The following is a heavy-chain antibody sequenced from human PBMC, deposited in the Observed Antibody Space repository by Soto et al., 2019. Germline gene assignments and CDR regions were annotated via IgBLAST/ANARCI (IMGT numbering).Heavy chain of an antibody. CDR2: MNPNSGNT. J-gene: IGHJ4*02. Sequence: ASVKLSCKASGYTFTSYDINWVRQATGQGLEWMGWMNPNSGNTGYAQKFQGRVTMTRNTSISTAYMELSSMRSEDTAVYYCARVPRSYYDSSGYPGPYYFVYSGQRNLLTLSS. D-gene: IGHD3-22*01. CDR1: GYTFTSYD. V-gene: IGHV1-8*01. CDR3: ARVPRSYYDSSGYPGPYYFVY.